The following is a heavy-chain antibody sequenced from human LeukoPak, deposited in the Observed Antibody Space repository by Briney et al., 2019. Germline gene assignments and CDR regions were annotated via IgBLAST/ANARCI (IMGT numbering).Heavy chain of an antibody. Sequence: GGSLRLSCAASGFTVSSNYMSWVRQAPGKGLEWVSVIYSGGSTYYADSVKGRFTISSDNSKNTLYLQMNSLRAEDTAVYYCARLNYDFWSGSPIGAFDYWGQGTLVTVSS. CDR1: GFTVSSNY. CDR3: ARLNYDFWSGSPIGAFDY. CDR2: IYSGGST. D-gene: IGHD3-3*01. J-gene: IGHJ4*02. V-gene: IGHV3-53*01.